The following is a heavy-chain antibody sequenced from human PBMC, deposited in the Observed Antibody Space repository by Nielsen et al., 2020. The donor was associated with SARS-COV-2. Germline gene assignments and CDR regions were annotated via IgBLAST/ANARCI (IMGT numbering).Heavy chain of an antibody. CDR2: ISGSGGST. J-gene: IGHJ4*02. D-gene: IGHD3-22*01. V-gene: IGHV3-23*01. CDR3: ARNGDYYDSSGYYFLLNY. Sequence: WIRQPPGKGLEWVSAISGSGGSTYYADSVKGRFTISRDNSKNTLYLQMNSLRAEDTAVYYCARNGDYYDSSGYYFLLNYWGQGTLVTVSS.